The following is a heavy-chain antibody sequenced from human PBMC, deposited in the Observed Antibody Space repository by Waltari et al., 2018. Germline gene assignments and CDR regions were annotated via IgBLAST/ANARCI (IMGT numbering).Heavy chain of an antibody. D-gene: IGHD1-26*01. CDR3: ARVVVGAAKHAFDI. CDR1: GGSISSSSYY. J-gene: IGHJ3*02. CDR2: IYYSGST. Sequence: LQLQESGPGLVKPSETLSLPSTVSGGSISSSSYYWCWFRQPPGKGLEWIGSIYYSGSTYYNPSLKSRVTISVDTSKNQFSLKLSSVTAADTAVYYCARVVVGAAKHAFDIWGQGTMVTVSS. V-gene: IGHV4-39*07.